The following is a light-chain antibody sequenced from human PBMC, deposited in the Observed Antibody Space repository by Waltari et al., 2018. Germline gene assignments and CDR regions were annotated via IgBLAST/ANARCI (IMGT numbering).Light chain of an antibody. CDR1: SLHRSSA. CDR2: VNSDGSH. CDR3: QTWGTGTYV. V-gene: IGLV4-69*01. J-gene: IGLJ1*01. Sequence: QLVLTQPPSASASLGASVKLTCTLTSLHRSSAIAWVPHQPEKGPRYLMRVNSDGSHIKGDGISDRFSGSSSGAERHLSISSLQSEDEADYYCQTWGTGTYVFGSGTTLTVL.